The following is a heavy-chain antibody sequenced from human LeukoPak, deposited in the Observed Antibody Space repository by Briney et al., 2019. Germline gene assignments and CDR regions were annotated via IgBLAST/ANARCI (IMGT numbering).Heavy chain of an antibody. V-gene: IGHV3-30*02. CDR1: GFTFGSYG. CDR3: ASLAAAGHFDY. Sequence: PGGSLRLSCAASGFTFGSYGMHWVRQAPGKGLEWVTFIRSDGSNKYYADSVKGRFTISRDNAKNSLYLQMNSLRAEDTAVYYCASLAAAGHFDYWGQGTLVTVSS. CDR2: IRSDGSNK. J-gene: IGHJ4*02. D-gene: IGHD6-13*01.